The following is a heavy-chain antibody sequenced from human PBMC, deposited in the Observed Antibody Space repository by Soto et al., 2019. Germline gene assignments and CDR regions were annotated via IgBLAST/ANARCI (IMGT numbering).Heavy chain of an antibody. D-gene: IGHD5-12*01. CDR3: AVFEDGYNYYFDY. V-gene: IGHV5-10-1*01. CDR2: IDPSDSYT. J-gene: IGHJ4*02. CDR1: GYSFTSYW. Sequence: PRESLKISCKGSGYSFTSYWISWVRQMPGKGLEWMGRIDPSDSYTNYSPSFQGHVTISADKSISTAYLQWSSLKASDTAMYYCAVFEDGYNYYFDYWGQGTLVTVSS.